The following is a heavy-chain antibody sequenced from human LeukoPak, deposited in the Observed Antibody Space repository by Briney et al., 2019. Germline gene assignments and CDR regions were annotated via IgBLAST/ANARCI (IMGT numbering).Heavy chain of an antibody. CDR1: GFTFSSYA. Sequence: GGSLRLSCAASGFTFSSYAMSWVRQAPGKGLEWVSAISGSGGSTYYADSVKGRFTISRDNSKNTLYLQMNSLRAEDTAVYYCAKGPGYSSSQPLDYWGQGTLVTVSS. V-gene: IGHV3-23*01. D-gene: IGHD6-13*01. CDR3: AKGPGYSSSQPLDY. CDR2: ISGSGGST. J-gene: IGHJ4*02.